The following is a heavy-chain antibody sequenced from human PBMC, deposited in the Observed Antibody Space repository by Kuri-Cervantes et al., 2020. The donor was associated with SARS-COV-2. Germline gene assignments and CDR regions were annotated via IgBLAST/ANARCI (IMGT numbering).Heavy chain of an antibody. CDR2: ISYDGSNK. CDR3: AREEITRDAFDI. D-gene: IGHD5-24*01. CDR1: GFTFSSYA. Sequence: GGSLRLSCAASGFTFSSYAMHWVRQAPGKGLEWVAVISYDGSNKYYADPVKGRSTISRDNPENTLYLQMNSLRAEDTAVYYCAREEITRDAFDIWGQGTMVTVSS. J-gene: IGHJ3*02. V-gene: IGHV3-30-3*01.